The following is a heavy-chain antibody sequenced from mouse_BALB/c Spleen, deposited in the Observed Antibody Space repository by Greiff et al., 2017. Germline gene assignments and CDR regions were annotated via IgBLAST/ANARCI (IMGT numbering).Heavy chain of an antibody. CDR1: GYTFTSYW. Sequence: VQLQQPGAELVKPGASVKLSCKASGYTFTSYWMHWVKQRPGQGLEWIGEINPSNGRTNYNEKFKSKATLTVDKSSSTAYMQLSSLTSEDSAVYYCARRDYGRTGAMDYWGQGTSVTVSS. V-gene: IGHV1S81*02. D-gene: IGHD1-2*01. CDR2: INPSNGRT. J-gene: IGHJ4*01. CDR3: ARRDYGRTGAMDY.